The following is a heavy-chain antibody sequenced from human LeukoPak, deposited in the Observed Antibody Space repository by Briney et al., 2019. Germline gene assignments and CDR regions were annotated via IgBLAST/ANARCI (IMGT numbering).Heavy chain of an antibody. CDR1: GFTFSSYW. D-gene: IGHD6-19*01. Sequence: PGGSLRLSCAASGFTFSSYWMSWVRQAPGKGLEWVVNIRQDGGEIYYLDSVKGRFTISRDNAKNSLYLQMNSLTAEDTAVYYCAKDRQWLGRYFDYWGQGTLVTVSS. V-gene: IGHV3-7*03. J-gene: IGHJ4*02. CDR3: AKDRQWLGRYFDY. CDR2: IRQDGGEI.